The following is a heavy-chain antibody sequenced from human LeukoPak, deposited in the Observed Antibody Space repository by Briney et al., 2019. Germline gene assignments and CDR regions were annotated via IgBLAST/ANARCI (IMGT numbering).Heavy chain of an antibody. J-gene: IGHJ4*02. CDR1: GFTFSSYA. V-gene: IGHV3-23*01. D-gene: IGHD3-10*01. Sequence: GGSLRLSCAASGFTFSSYAMSWVRQAPGKGLEWVSAISGSGGSTYYAGSVKGRFTISRDNSKNTLYLQMNSLRAEDTAVYYCAKDKVQGVIGYFDYWGQGTLVTVSS. CDR2: ISGSGGST. CDR3: AKDKVQGVIGYFDY.